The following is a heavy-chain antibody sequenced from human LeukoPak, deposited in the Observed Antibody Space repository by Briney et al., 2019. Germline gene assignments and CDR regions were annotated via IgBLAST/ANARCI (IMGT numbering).Heavy chain of an antibody. J-gene: IGHJ3*02. V-gene: IGHV1-18*01. CDR3: ARDLKWELLRAFDI. Sequence: ASVKVSCKASDYIFTSYGISWVRQAPGQGLEWMGWISPYNGNTDYAQKFQGRVTITADESTSTAYMELSSLRSEDTAVYYCARDLKWELLRAFDIWGQGTMVTVSS. CDR2: ISPYNGNT. CDR1: DYIFTSYG. D-gene: IGHD1-26*01.